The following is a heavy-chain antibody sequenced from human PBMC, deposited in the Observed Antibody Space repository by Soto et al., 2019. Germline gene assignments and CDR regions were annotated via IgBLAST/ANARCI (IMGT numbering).Heavy chain of an antibody. CDR1: GVIFSGYG. V-gene: IGHV3-33*01. J-gene: IGHJ4*02. D-gene: IGHD5-18*01. Sequence: GGSLRLSCVAPGVIFSGYGMHWVRQAPGKGLEWVAVIRFDGSNIYYADSVKGRFTISRDNSKNTLYLQMNSLRAEDTAVYYCARDTADTAMAYYFDYWGQGTLVTVSS. CDR3: ARDTADTAMAYYFDY. CDR2: IRFDGSNI.